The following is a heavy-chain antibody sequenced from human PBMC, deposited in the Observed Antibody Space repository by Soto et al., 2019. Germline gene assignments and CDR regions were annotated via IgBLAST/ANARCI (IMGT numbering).Heavy chain of an antibody. CDR2: ISHDGTKK. V-gene: IGHV3-30-3*01. Sequence: TVGSLRLSCAASGFTFSSDGVHWVRQAPGKGLEWVAVISHDGTKKYYADSVRGRFTISRDNSENTLYLQMNSLRAEDTAVYYCARDGSSSYYYHGMDVWGQGTTVTVSS. CDR1: GFTFSSDG. CDR3: ARDGSSSYYYHGMDV. D-gene: IGHD6-6*01. J-gene: IGHJ6*02.